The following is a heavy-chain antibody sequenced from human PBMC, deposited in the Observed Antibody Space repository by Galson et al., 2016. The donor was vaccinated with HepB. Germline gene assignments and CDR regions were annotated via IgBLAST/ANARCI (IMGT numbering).Heavy chain of an antibody. CDR1: GFTFGSYA. D-gene: IGHD3-10*01. CDR2: ISSNGGST. V-gene: IGHV3-64D*09. Sequence: SLRLSCAASGFTFGSYAMHWARQAPGKGLEYVSAISSNGGSTYYADSVKGRFTIFRDNSKNTLYLQMSSLRAEDTAVYYCVKGVSTTWHRSQGDYWGQGTLVTVSS. CDR3: VKGVSTTWHRSQGDY. J-gene: IGHJ4*02.